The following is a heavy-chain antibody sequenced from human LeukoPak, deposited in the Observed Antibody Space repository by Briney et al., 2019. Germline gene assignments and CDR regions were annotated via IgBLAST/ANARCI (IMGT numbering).Heavy chain of an antibody. D-gene: IGHD3-9*01. J-gene: IGHJ4*02. Sequence: GGSLRLSCAASGFTFSSYAMSWVRQAAGKGLEWVSAISGSGGSTYYADSVKGRFTISRDNSKNTLYLQMNSLRAEDTAVYYCAKDRIRYFDCFDYWGQGTLVTVSS. V-gene: IGHV3-23*01. CDR3: AKDRIRYFDCFDY. CDR2: ISGSGGST. CDR1: GFTFSSYA.